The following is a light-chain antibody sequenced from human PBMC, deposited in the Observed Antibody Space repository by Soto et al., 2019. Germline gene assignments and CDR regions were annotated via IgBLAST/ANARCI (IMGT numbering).Light chain of an antibody. CDR3: QQSYSTSWT. J-gene: IGKJ1*01. Sequence: DIQMTQSPSSLSASVGDRVTITCRASQSISSYLNWYQQKPGKAPKLLIYAASSLQSGVPSRFSGSGSGTDFTLTISSLQPEDFATYYGQQSYSTSWTFGQGT. V-gene: IGKV1-39*01. CDR2: AAS. CDR1: QSISSY.